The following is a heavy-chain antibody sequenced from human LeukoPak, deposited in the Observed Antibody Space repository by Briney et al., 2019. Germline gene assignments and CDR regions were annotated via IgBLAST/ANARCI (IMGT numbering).Heavy chain of an antibody. J-gene: IGHJ4*02. D-gene: IGHD7-27*01. CDR3: ARLTGRNDY. CDR2: IIPILGIA. CDR1: GYTFTSYD. V-gene: IGHV1-69*04. Sequence: SVKVSCKASGYTFTSYDINWVRQATGQGLEWMGRIIPILGIANYAQRFQGRVTITADKSTSTAYMELSSLRSEDTAVYYCARLTGRNDYWGQGTLVTVSS.